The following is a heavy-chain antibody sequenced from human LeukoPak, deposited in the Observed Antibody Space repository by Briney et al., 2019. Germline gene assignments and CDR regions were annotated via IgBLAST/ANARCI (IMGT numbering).Heavy chain of an antibody. J-gene: IGHJ3*02. CDR3: ARTDLYCSGGSCYSAHAFDI. Sequence: SETLSLTCTVSGGSISSYYWSWIRQPPGKGLEWIGYIYYSGSTNYNPSLKSRVTISVDTSKNQFSLKLSSVTAADTAVYYCARTDLYCSGGSCYSAHAFDIWGQGTMVTVSS. D-gene: IGHD2-15*01. CDR2: IYYSGST. CDR1: GGSISSYY. V-gene: IGHV4-59*01.